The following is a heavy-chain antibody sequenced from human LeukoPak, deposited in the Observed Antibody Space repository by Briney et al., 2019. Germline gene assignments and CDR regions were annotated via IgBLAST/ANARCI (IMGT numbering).Heavy chain of an antibody. CDR3: ARGRDYSNSGKEDWLDP. Sequence: SETLSLTCTVSGGSVSSYYWNWIRHPAGKGLEWIGRLYMSGVTDYNPSLKSRVTMSVDTSKNQFSLKMSSLTAADTAVYYCARGRDYSNSGKEDWLDPWGQGILVTVSS. V-gene: IGHV4-4*07. CDR2: LYMSGVT. CDR1: GGSVSSYY. D-gene: IGHD4-11*01. J-gene: IGHJ5*02.